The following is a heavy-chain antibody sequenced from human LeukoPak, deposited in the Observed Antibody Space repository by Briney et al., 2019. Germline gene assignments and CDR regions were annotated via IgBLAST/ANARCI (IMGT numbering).Heavy chain of an antibody. V-gene: IGHV3-64*01. CDR3: ARGTYYDILTAYSLGDY. Sequence: GGSLRLSCAASGFTFSTYGMHWVRQAPGKGLESVSAISSNGGDTYYANSVRGRFTISRDNSKNTLYLQMGSLRAEDMAVYYCARGTYYDILTAYSLGDYWGQGTLVTVSS. CDR1: GFTFSTYG. J-gene: IGHJ4*02. D-gene: IGHD3-9*01. CDR2: ISSNGGDT.